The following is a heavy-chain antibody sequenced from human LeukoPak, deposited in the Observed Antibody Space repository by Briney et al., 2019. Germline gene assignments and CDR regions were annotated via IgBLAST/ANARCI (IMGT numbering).Heavy chain of an antibody. D-gene: IGHD2-8*01. V-gene: IGHV3-30-3*01. CDR3: ARAFTKPRAPARLPYDMDV. J-gene: IGHJ6*02. CDR2: ISYDGSNK. CDR1: GFTFSSFA. Sequence: PGGSLRLSCAASGFTFSSFAMHWVRQAPGKGLEWVAVISYDGSNKYDADSVKGRFTISRDNSKNTLHLQMNSLRAEDTAVYYCARAFTKPRAPARLPYDMDVWGQGTTVTVSS.